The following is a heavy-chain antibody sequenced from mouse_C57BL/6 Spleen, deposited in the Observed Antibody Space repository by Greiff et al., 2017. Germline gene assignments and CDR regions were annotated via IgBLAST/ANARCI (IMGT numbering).Heavy chain of an antibody. J-gene: IGHJ4*01. CDR1: GYTFTDYN. D-gene: IGHD1-1*01. CDR2: INPNNGGT. V-gene: IGHV1-22*01. CDR3: ARDYGSSFYYAMDY. Sequence: EVQLQQSGPELVKPGASVKMSCKASGYTFTDYNMHWVMQSHGKSLEWIGYINPNNGGTSYNQKFKGKATLTVNKSSSTAYMELRSLTSEDSAVYYCARDYGSSFYYAMDYWGQGTSVTVSS.